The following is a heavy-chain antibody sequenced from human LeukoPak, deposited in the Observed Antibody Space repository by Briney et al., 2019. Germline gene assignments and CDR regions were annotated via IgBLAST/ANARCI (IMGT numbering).Heavy chain of an antibody. D-gene: IGHD4-11*01. CDR3: AKDAQRGFDYSNSLEY. CDR1: GFDFNTYS. Sequence: GGSLRLSCAVSGFDFNTYSMNWVRHAPGKGLEWVAVIWNDGSSRYYADSVKGRFTISRDNSRNTVYLQMNSLRVDDSAVYYCAKDAQRGFDYSNSLEYWGQGTLVTVSS. CDR2: IWNDGSSR. J-gene: IGHJ4*02. V-gene: IGHV3-33*06.